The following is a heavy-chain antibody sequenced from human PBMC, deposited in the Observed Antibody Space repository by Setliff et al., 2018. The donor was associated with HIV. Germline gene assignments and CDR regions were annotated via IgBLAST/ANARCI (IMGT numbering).Heavy chain of an antibody. J-gene: IGHJ6*01. CDR1: GGSFSDNY. D-gene: IGHD3-3*01. CDR2: INHSGRT. CDR3: ARIFGDQGYYYGMDV. Sequence: SETLSLTCAVYGGSFSDNYWSWIRQSPGKGLEWIGEINHSGRTKYSPSLRSRVSISVDTSKTQFSLKLSSVIAAYTAVYYCARIFGDQGYYYGMDVWGQGTTVTVSS. V-gene: IGHV4-34*01.